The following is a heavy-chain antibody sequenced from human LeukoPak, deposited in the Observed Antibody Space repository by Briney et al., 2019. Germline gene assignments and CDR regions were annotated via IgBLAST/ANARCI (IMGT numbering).Heavy chain of an antibody. D-gene: IGHD3-10*01. Sequence: GGSLRLSCEGSGFSFSSYWMTWVRQSPGKGPEWVANIRQDESERYTVDFVKGRFTISRDNAKNSLYLQMNSLRAEDTALYYCAKVSKRFGELSLDYWGQGTLVTVSS. CDR2: IRQDESER. V-gene: IGHV3-7*03. CDR1: GFSFSSYW. J-gene: IGHJ4*02. CDR3: AKVSKRFGELSLDY.